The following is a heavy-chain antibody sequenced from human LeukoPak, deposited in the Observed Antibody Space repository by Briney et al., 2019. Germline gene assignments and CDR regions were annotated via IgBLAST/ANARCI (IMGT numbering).Heavy chain of an antibody. CDR1: GGSFSGYY. Sequence: SETLSLTCAVYGGSFSGYYWSWIRQPPGKGLEWIGEINHSGSSNYNPSLKSRVTISVDTSKNQFSLKLSSVTAAGMAVYYCARAPSRYDVLTGYYGGWFDSWGQGTLVTVSS. J-gene: IGHJ5*01. D-gene: IGHD3-9*01. CDR2: INHSGSS. V-gene: IGHV4-34*01. CDR3: ARAPSRYDVLTGYYGGWFDS.